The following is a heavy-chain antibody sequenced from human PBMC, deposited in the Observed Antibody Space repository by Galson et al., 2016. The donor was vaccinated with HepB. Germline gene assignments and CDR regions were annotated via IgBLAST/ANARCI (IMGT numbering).Heavy chain of an antibody. J-gene: IGHJ4*02. V-gene: IGHV3-48*02. CDR2: ISYNSKSI. Sequence: SLRLSCAASGFTFSSYSMNWVRQAPGKGLEWVSHISYNSKSIYYADSVKGRFSISRDNAKNSLDLQMNSLRDEDTAVYYCAKSGGGYTYGTGGLDYWGQGTLVTVSS. D-gene: IGHD5-18*01. CDR1: GFTFSSYS. CDR3: AKSGGGYTYGTGGLDY.